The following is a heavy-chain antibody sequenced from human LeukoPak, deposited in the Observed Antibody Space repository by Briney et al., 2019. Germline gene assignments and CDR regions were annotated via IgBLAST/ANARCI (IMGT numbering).Heavy chain of an antibody. CDR1: GDSISSYY. CDR3: ARGPPPDFDY. Sequence: KPSETLSLTCTVSGDSISSYYWSWVRQPAGKGLEWIGRIHPSGSTNYNPSLKSRVTLSVDTSKNQFSLKLSSVTAADTAVYYCARGPPPDFDYWGRGTLVIVSS. J-gene: IGHJ4*02. V-gene: IGHV4-4*07. CDR2: IHPSGST.